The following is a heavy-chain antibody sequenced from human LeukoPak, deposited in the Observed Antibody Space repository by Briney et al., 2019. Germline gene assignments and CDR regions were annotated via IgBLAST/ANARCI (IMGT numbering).Heavy chain of an antibody. CDR1: GGTFSSYA. Sequence: SVTVSCKASGGTFSSYAISWVRQAPGQGLEWMGRIIPIFGIANYAQKFQGRVTITADKSTSTAYMELSSLRSEDTAVYYCARDVGGAWFDPWGQGTLITVSS. D-gene: IGHD1-26*01. J-gene: IGHJ5*02. CDR3: ARDVGGAWFDP. CDR2: IIPIFGIA. V-gene: IGHV1-69*04.